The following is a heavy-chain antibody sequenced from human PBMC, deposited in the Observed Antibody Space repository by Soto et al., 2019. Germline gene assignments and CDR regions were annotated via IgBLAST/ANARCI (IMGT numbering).Heavy chain of an antibody. CDR1: GNTFTSYD. Sequence: SVKVSCKASGNTFTSYDINWVRQATGHGLEWMGWINPNSGNIGYAQKFQGRVTMTRDTAIRTAYMEVSRLRSDDTAVYYCARGPASGSYYLLDYWGQGTLVTASS. CDR2: INPNSGNI. V-gene: IGHV1-8*01. J-gene: IGHJ4*02. D-gene: IGHD3-10*01. CDR3: ARGPASGSYYLLDY.